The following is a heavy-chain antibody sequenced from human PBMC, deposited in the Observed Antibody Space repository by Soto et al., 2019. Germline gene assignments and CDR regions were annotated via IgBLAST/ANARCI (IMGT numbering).Heavy chain of an antibody. D-gene: IGHD2-15*01. CDR1: GFTFSSYA. J-gene: IGHJ4*02. V-gene: IGHV3-23*01. CDR2: ISGSGGST. Sequence: PGGSLRLSCAASGFTFSSYAMSWVRQAPGKGLEWVSAISGSGGSTYYADSVKGRFTISRDNSKNTLYLQMNSLRAEDTAVYYCAKGNCSGGSCRRDYWGQGTLVTVSS. CDR3: AKGNCSGGSCRRDY.